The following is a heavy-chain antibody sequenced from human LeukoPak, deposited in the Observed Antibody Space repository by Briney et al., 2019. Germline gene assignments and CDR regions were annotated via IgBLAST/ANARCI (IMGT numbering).Heavy chain of an antibody. Sequence: GGSLRLSCAASGFTFSSYSMNWVRQAPGKGLEWVSAISGSGGSTYYADSVKGRFTISRDNSKNTLYLQMNSLRAEDTAVYYCAKDSSGSDAFDIWGQGTMVTVSS. J-gene: IGHJ3*02. CDR1: GFTFSSYS. D-gene: IGHD3-22*01. V-gene: IGHV3-23*01. CDR3: AKDSSGSDAFDI. CDR2: ISGSGGST.